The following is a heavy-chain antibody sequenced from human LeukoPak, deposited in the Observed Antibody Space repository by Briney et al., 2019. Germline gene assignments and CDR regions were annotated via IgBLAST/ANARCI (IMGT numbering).Heavy chain of an antibody. Sequence: GGSLRLSCAASGFTFSSYSMNWVRQAPGKGLEWVSSISSSSSYIYYADSVKGRFTISRGNAKNSLYLQMNSLRAEDTAVYYCARGLYQPTAVIVVVTASMDYFDYWGQGALVTVSS. CDR2: ISSSSSYI. D-gene: IGHD2-21*02. V-gene: IGHV3-21*01. CDR1: GFTFSSYS. J-gene: IGHJ4*02. CDR3: ARGLYQPTAVIVVVTASMDYFDY.